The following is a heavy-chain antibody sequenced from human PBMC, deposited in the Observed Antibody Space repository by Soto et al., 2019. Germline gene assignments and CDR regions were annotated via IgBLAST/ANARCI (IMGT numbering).Heavy chain of an antibody. J-gene: IGHJ4*02. Sequence: QVQLVQSGAEVQKPGASVKVSCKASGYTFAAFALHWVRQAPGQRLEWMGWINAGNGNTKYSQKFQGRVIITRDTSASTAYMELSRLRSEDTAVYYCARGSGDFDYWGQGTVVPGSS. CDR3: ARGSGDFDY. CDR1: GYTFAAFA. CDR2: INAGNGNT. V-gene: IGHV1-3*01. D-gene: IGHD6-19*01.